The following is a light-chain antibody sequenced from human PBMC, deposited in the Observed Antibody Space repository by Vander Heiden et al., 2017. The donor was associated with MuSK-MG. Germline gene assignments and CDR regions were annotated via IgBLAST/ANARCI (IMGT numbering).Light chain of an antibody. CDR3: QVWDSSSDHLAV. V-gene: IGLV3-21*04. CDR1: NIGSKS. Sequence: SYVLTQPPSVSVAPGKTARITCGGNNIGSKSVHWYQQKPGQAPVLVIYYDSDRPSGIPERFSGSNSGNTATLTISRVEAGDEADYYCQVWDSSSDHLAVFGGGTKLTGL. CDR2: YDS. J-gene: IGLJ2*01.